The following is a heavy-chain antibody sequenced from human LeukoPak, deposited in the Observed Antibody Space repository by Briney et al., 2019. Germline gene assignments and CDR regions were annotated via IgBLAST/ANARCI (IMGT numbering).Heavy chain of an antibody. CDR1: GFTFSNAW. CDR3: SAARPSAEY. D-gene: IGHD6-6*01. J-gene: IGHJ4*02. CDR2: IRSKANSYAT. V-gene: IGHV3-73*01. Sequence: PGGSLRLSCAASGFTFSNAWMSWVRQASGKGLEWVGRIRSKANSYATAYAASVKGRFTISRDDSKNTAYLQMNSLKTEDTAVYYCSAARPSAEYWGQGTLVTVSS.